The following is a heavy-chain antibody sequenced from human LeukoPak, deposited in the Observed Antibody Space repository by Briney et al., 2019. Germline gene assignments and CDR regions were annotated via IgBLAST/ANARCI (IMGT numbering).Heavy chain of an antibody. V-gene: IGHV1-2*02. CDR1: GYTFTGNY. J-gene: IGHJ4*02. CDR2: INPNSGGT. CDR3: ARGSSGGSYLPYYFDS. D-gene: IGHD1-26*01. Sequence: ASVKVSCKASGYTFTGNYIHWVRQAPGQGLEWMGWINPNSGGTNYAQKFQGRVTMTRGTSISTAYMELSRLRSDDTAVYYCARGSSGGSYLPYYFDSWGQGTLVTVSS.